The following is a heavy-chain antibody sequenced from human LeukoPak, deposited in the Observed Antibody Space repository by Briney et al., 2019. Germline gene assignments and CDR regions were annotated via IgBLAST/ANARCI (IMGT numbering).Heavy chain of an antibody. CDR2: ISTSSSST. V-gene: IGHV3-11*06. Sequence: GGSLRLSCAASGFTFSNYYMSWIRQAPGKGLEWVSYISTSSSSTNYADSVKGRFTISRDNARNSLYLQMNSLRAEDTAVYYCARSGNYFDYCGQGTLVTVSS. CDR3: ARSGNYFDY. CDR1: GFTFSNYY. J-gene: IGHJ4*02.